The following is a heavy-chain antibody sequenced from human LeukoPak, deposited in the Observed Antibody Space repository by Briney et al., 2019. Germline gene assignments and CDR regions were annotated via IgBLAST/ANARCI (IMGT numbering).Heavy chain of an antibody. Sequence: SETLSLTCTVSGGSISSSSYYWGWSRQPPAKVLEWAGSIYYSGSTYYNPSLKSRVTISVDTSKNQFSLRLSSVTAADTAVYYCARHLAAPSSSWQTYYYYYMDVWGKGTTVTVSS. CDR1: GGSISSSSYY. J-gene: IGHJ6*03. CDR2: IYYSGST. D-gene: IGHD6-13*01. V-gene: IGHV4-39*01. CDR3: ARHLAAPSSSWQTYYYYYMDV.